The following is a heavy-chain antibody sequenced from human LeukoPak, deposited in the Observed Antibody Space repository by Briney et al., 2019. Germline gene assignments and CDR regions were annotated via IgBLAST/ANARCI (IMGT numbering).Heavy chain of an antibody. V-gene: IGHV3-21*01. CDR3: ARAVGATDY. J-gene: IGHJ4*02. D-gene: IGHD1-26*01. Sequence: GGSLRLSCAASGFTFSSYSMNWVRQAPGKGCVFVSSISSSITYIYYAASVKGRFTISRDNAKNSLYLQMNSLRAEDTAVYYCARAVGATDYWGQGTLVTVSS. CDR2: ISSSITYI. CDR1: GFTFSSYS.